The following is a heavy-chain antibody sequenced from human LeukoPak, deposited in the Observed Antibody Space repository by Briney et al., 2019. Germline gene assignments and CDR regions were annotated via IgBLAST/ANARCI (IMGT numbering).Heavy chain of an antibody. CDR3: ARQHKQWLVSNFDY. J-gene: IGHJ4*02. CDR1: GYSFINYW. D-gene: IGHD6-19*01. V-gene: IGHV5-51*01. CDR2: IYPGDSDT. Sequence: GESLKISCKGSGYSFINYWIGWVRQMPGKGLEWMGIIYPGDSDTRYSPSFQGQVTISADKSISTAYLQWSSLKASDTAMYYCARQHKQWLVSNFDYWGQGTLVTVSS.